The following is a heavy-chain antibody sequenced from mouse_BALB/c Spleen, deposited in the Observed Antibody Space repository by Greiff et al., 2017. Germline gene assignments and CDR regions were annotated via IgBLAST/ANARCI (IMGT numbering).Heavy chain of an antibody. D-gene: IGHD1-1*01. CDR2: ISSGGGST. J-gene: IGHJ2*01. V-gene: IGHV5-12-1*01. CDR3: ARQGGFITTVVAHFDY. CDR1: GFTFSSYA. Sequence: EVQVVESGGGLVKPGGSLKLSCAASGFTFSSYAMSWVRQTPEKRLEWVATISSGGGSTYYPDTVKGRFTISRDNAKNTLYLQMSSLKSEDTAMYYCARQGGFITTVVAHFDYWGQGTTLTVSS.